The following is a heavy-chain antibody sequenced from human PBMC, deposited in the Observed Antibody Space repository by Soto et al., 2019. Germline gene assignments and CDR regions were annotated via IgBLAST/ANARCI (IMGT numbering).Heavy chain of an antibody. D-gene: IGHD3-3*01. CDR2: ISGSSEST. CDR1: GFAFSSYA. V-gene: IGHV3-23*01. CDR3: AKDPTYYDFWSGPGGWFDP. Sequence: GGSLRLSCAASGFAFSSYAMNWVRQAPGKGLEWVSSISGSSESTYYANSVKGRFTISRDTSNNQNTLYLQMNSLRAEDTAVYYCAKDPTYYDFWSGPGGWFDPWGQGTLVTVSS. J-gene: IGHJ5*02.